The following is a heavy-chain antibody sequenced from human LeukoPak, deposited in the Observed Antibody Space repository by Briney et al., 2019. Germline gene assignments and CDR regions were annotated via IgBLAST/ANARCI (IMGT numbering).Heavy chain of an antibody. CDR3: AREAYSSSWYPNWFDP. Sequence: PSETLSLTCTVSGGSISSYYWSWIRQPPGKGLEWIGYIYYSGSTNYNPSLKSRVTISVDKSKNQFSLKLSSVTAADTAVYYCAREAYSSSWYPNWFDPWGQGTLVTVSS. J-gene: IGHJ5*02. V-gene: IGHV4-59*01. CDR2: IYYSGST. CDR1: GGSISSYY. D-gene: IGHD6-13*01.